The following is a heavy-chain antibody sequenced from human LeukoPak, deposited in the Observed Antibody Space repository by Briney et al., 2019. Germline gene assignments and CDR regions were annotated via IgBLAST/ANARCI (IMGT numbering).Heavy chain of an antibody. CDR1: GFTFTNSA. Sequence: GGSLRLSCAASGFTFTNSAMSWVRLAPGKGLEWVSTISNGGDSTYYADSVKGRFTISRDNSKNTLYLQMNSLRAEDTAVYYCAKGGFSGIYYSYFEYWGQGTLVTVSS. CDR3: AKGGFSGIYYSYFEY. D-gene: IGHD1-26*01. CDR2: ISNGGDST. J-gene: IGHJ4*02. V-gene: IGHV3-23*01.